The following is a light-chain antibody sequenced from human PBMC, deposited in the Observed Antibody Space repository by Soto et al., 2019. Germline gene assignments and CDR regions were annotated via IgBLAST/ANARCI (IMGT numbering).Light chain of an antibody. CDR3: QQYGSSRT. Sequence: EIVLTQSPGTLSLSPGERATLSCRASQSVTSRFFAWYQHKPGQAPRLLMYGASSRATGIPDRFSGSGSGTDFTLTISRLEPEDFAVYYCQQYGSSRTFGQGTKVDIK. J-gene: IGKJ1*01. CDR2: GAS. V-gene: IGKV3-20*01. CDR1: QSVTSRF.